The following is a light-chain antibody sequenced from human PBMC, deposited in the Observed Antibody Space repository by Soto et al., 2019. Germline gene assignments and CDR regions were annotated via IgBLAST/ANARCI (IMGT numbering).Light chain of an antibody. CDR1: SGSVSTNYY. CDR2: STN. J-gene: IGLJ2*01. Sequence: QTVVTQKPSFSVSPGGTVTLTCGLSSGSVSTNYYPSWYQQTPGQAPRTLIYSTNTRSSGVPDRFSGSILGNKAALTITGAQADDESDYYCVLYMGSGISVFGGGTKLTVL. V-gene: IGLV8-61*01. CDR3: VLYMGSGISV.